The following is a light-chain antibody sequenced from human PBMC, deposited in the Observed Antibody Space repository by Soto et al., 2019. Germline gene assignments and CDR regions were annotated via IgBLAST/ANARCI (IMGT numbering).Light chain of an antibody. CDR3: QQDHNLPYT. V-gene: IGKV3D-7*01. CDR1: QSVSSSY. CDR2: GAS. Sequence: EIVMTQSPATLSLSPGERATLSCRASQSVSSSYLSWYQQKPGQAPRLLIYGASTRATGIPARFSGSGSGTDFTLTISSLQPEDFAVYYCQQDHNLPYTFGQGTKLEIK. J-gene: IGKJ2*01.